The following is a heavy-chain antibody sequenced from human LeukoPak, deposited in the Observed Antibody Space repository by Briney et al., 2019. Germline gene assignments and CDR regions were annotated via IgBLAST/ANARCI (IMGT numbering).Heavy chain of an antibody. Sequence: PAETLSLTCTVSGGSISSYYWSWIRQPPGKGLEWIGYIYYSGSTNYNPSLKSRVTISVDTSKNQFSPKLSSVTAADTAVYYCAAARGIRYYFDYWGQGTLFTVSS. D-gene: IGHD3-16*01. CDR2: IYYSGST. CDR3: AAARGIRYYFDY. V-gene: IGHV4-59*01. CDR1: GGSISSYY. J-gene: IGHJ4*02.